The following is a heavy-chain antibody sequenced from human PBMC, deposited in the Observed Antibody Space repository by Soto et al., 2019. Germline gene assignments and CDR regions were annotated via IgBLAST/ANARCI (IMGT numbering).Heavy chain of an antibody. V-gene: IGHV3-64*01. Sequence: GGSLRLSCSTSGFPFSTYAMHWVRQAPGKGLEYVSAISSNGRSTYYANSVKGRFTISRDNSKNTLYLQMDSLRAEDMAVYYCARDRCTSGVCYAPSDYWGQGTLVTVSS. CDR3: ARDRCTSGVCYAPSDY. CDR1: GFPFSTYA. D-gene: IGHD2-8*01. J-gene: IGHJ4*02. CDR2: ISSNGRST.